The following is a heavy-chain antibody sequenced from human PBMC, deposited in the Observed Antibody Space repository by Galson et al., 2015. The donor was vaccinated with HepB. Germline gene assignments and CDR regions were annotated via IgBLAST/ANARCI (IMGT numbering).Heavy chain of an antibody. D-gene: IGHD3-10*01. CDR1: GYTLTELS. J-gene: IGHJ4*02. Sequence: SVKVSCKVSGYTLTELSMHWVRQAPGKGLEWMGGFDPEDGETIYAQKFQGRVTMTEDTSTDTAYMELSSLRSEDTAVYYCATAPITLVRFDYWGQGTLVTVSS. CDR2: FDPEDGET. CDR3: ATAPITLVRFDY. V-gene: IGHV1-24*01.